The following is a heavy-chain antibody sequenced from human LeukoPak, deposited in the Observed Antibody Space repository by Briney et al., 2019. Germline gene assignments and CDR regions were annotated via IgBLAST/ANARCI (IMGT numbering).Heavy chain of an antibody. D-gene: IGHD3-22*01. CDR1: GFTFSNAW. J-gene: IGHJ4*02. CDR3: ARGPDSSGYYMGFDY. Sequence: PGGSLRLSCAASGFTFSNAWMNWIRQPPGKGLEWIGYIYYSGSTNYNPSLKSRVTISVDTSKNQFSLKLSSVTAADTAVYYCARGPDSSGYYMGFDYWGQGTLVTVSS. V-gene: IGHV4-59*01. CDR2: IYYSGST.